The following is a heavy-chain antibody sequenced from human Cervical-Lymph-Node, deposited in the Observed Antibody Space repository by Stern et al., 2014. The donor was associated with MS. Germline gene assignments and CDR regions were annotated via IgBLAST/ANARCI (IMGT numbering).Heavy chain of an antibody. Sequence: QLQLQESGPGLVKPSQTLSLTCTVSGGSISSDSYYWSWIRQPAGKGLEWIGRIYSSGSTNYNPSLKSRVTISEDTSKNQLSLRLSSVTAADTAVYYCASGLGSGYSHWGQGTLVTVSA. D-gene: IGHD3-22*01. CDR1: GGSISSDSYY. CDR3: ASGLGSGYSH. J-gene: IGHJ4*02. CDR2: IYSSGST. V-gene: IGHV4-61*02.